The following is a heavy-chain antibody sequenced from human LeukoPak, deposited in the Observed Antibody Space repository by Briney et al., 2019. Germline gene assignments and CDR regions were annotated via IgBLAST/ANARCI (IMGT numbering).Heavy chain of an antibody. CDR3: AKAGSSGYYPAY. J-gene: IGHJ4*02. CDR2: ISGSGGST. D-gene: IGHD3-22*01. Sequence: GGSLRLSCAASGFTFSSYAMSWVRQAPGKGLEWVSAISGSGGSTYYADSVKGRFNISRDNSKHTLYLQMNSLRAEDTAVYYCAKAGSSGYYPAYWGQGTLVTVSS. V-gene: IGHV3-23*01. CDR1: GFTFSSYA.